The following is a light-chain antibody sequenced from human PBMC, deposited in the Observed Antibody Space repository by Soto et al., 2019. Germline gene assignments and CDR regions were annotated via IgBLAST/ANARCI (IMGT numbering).Light chain of an antibody. V-gene: IGKV3-20*01. J-gene: IGKJ4*01. Sequence: EFVLTQSPGTLSLSPGERSTLSCRASQTVRNNYLAWYQQKHGQAPRXXIYDASSRATGIPDRFSGGGSGTDLTLTISRLEPEDFEVYYCQQLSSYPLTFGGGTKVDIK. CDR2: DAS. CDR1: QTVRNNY. CDR3: QQLSSYPLT.